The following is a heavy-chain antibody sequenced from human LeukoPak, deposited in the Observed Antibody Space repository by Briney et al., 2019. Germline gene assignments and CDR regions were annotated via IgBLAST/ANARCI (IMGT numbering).Heavy chain of an antibody. CDR2: IKQDGSET. J-gene: IGHJ4*02. V-gene: IGHV3-7*01. Sequence: GGSLRLSCAASGFTFSNYWMSWVRRAPGKGRDRVANIKQDGSETYYVDSVRGRFTISRDNAKKSLYLQMNSLRAEDTAVYYCARDFWGAYRVDYFDYWGQGTLVTVSS. CDR3: ARDFWGAYRVDYFDY. D-gene: IGHD3-3*01. CDR1: GFTFSNYW.